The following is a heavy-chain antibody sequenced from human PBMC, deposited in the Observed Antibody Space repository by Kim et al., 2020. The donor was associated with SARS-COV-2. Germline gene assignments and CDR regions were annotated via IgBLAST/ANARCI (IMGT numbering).Heavy chain of an antibody. CDR1: GFTFSSYA. D-gene: IGHD2-2*01. V-gene: IGHV3-23*01. CDR3: TNLGVVPAAMQDAFDI. J-gene: IGHJ3*02. CDR2: ISGSGGST. Sequence: GGSLRLSCAASGFTFSSYAMSWVRQAPGKGLEWVSAISGSGGSTYYADSVKGRFTISRDNSKNTLYLQMNSLRAEDTAVYYCTNLGVVPAAMQDAFDIWGQGTMVTVSS.